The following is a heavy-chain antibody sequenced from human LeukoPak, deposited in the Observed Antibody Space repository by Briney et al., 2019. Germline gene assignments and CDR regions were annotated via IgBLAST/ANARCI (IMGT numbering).Heavy chain of an antibody. CDR2: LSGSGAGT. D-gene: IGHD3-10*01. V-gene: IGHV3-23*01. Sequence: GGSLRLSCAASGFRFSSYSMNWVRQAPGRGLEWVATLSGSGAGTYYSDSVQGRFTISRDNSKNTLYLQMNSLRAEDTAVYYCAKDARITMVRGVIGDDAFDIWGQGTMVTVSS. CDR1: GFRFSSYS. CDR3: AKDARITMVRGVIGDDAFDI. J-gene: IGHJ3*02.